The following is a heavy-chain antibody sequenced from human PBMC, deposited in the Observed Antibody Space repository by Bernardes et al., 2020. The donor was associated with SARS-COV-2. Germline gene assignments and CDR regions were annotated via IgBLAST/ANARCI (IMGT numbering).Heavy chain of an antibody. CDR3: ARGVWGSWPYLDWYFDL. V-gene: IGHV4-59*01. D-gene: IGHD7-27*01. J-gene: IGHJ2*01. Sequence: SETLSLTCTVSGGSISSYYWSWIRQPPGKGLEWIGYIYYSGSTNYNPSLKSRVTISVDTSKNQFSLKLSSVTAADTAVYYCARGVWGSWPYLDWYFDLWGRGTLVTVSS. CDR2: IYYSGST. CDR1: GGSISSYY.